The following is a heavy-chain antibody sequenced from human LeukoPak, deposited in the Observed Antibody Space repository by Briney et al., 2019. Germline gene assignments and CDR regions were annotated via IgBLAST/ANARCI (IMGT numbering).Heavy chain of an antibody. D-gene: IGHD6-6*01. CDR1: GFTFSSYA. V-gene: IGHV3-30*04. CDR3: ARDHPYSSSSLATYYYYYGMDV. J-gene: IGHJ6*02. Sequence: GGSLRLSCAASGFTFSSYAMHWVRQAPGKGLEWVAVISYDGSNKYYADSVKGRFTISRDNSKNTLYLQMNSLRAEDTAVYYCARDHPYSSSSLATYYYYYGMDVWGQGTTVTVSS. CDR2: ISYDGSNK.